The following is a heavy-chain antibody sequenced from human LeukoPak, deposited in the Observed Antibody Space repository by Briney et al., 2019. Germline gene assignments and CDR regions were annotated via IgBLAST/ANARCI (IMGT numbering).Heavy chain of an antibody. CDR3: ARDLRIAVAGS. CDR2: IYYSGST. D-gene: IGHD6-19*01. V-gene: IGHV4-59*01. Sequence: SETLSLTCTVSGGSISSYYWSWIRQPPGKGLEWIGYIYYSGSTNYNPSLKSRVTISVDTSKNQFSLKLSSVTAADTAVYYCARDLRIAVAGSWGQGTLVTVSS. CDR1: GGSISSYY. J-gene: IGHJ4*02.